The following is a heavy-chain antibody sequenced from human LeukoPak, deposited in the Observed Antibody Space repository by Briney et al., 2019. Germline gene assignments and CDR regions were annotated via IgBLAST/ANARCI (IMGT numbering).Heavy chain of an antibody. V-gene: IGHV4-34*01. CDR3: ARGSTRSGSYGY. Sequence: SETLSLTCAVCGGSFSGYYWSWVRQPPGKGLEWIGEINHSGSTNYNPSLKSRVTISVDTSKKQFSLTLSSVTAADTAVYYCARGSTRSGSYGYWGQGTLVTVSS. J-gene: IGHJ4*02. CDR2: INHSGST. CDR1: GGSFSGYY. D-gene: IGHD1-26*01.